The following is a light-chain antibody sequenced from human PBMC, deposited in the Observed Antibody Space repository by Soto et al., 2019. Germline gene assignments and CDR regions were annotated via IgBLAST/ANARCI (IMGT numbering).Light chain of an antibody. CDR2: DAS. J-gene: IGKJ4*01. V-gene: IGKV3-15*01. Sequence: EIVMTQSPAPLSVSPGERDSHSCLASQSAISNLAWYQQKPGQTPRLLIYDASTRATDIPARFSGSGSGTDFTLTISSLLSEDFAVYYCHQYYKWPLTFGGGTKVDIK. CDR1: QSAISN. CDR3: HQYYKWPLT.